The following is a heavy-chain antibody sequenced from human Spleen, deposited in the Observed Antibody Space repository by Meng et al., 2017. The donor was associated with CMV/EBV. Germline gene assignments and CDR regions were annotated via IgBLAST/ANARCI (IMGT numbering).Heavy chain of an antibody. D-gene: IGHD2/OR15-2a*01. V-gene: IGHV1-18*01. CDR1: GYTFTTTG. Sequence: ASVKVFCKASGYTFTTTGINWVRRAPGQGLEWMGYISAYNGNTNYAQSFQARVTMTTDTSTTTAYLELRSLRSDDSAVYYCARRLSNSDAFDVWGQGTVVTVSS. J-gene: IGHJ3*01. CDR3: ARRLSNSDAFDV. CDR2: ISAYNGNT.